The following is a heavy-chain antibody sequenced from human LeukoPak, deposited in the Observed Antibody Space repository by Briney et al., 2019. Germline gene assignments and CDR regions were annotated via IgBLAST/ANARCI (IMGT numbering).Heavy chain of an antibody. CDR2: IYHSGDT. J-gene: IGHJ4*02. Sequence: PSETLPLTCTVSGYSISSGYYWGWIRQPPGKGLDSIGSIYHSGDTYYNPSLKSRVTISMDTSTNQFSLKLSSVTAADTAVYYCARIPTGEHYFEYWGQGTLVTVSS. CDR1: GYSISSGYY. CDR3: ARIPTGEHYFEY. D-gene: IGHD7-27*01. V-gene: IGHV4-38-2*02.